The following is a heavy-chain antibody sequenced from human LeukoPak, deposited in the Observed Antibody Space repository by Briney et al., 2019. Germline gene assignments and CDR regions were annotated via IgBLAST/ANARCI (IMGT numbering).Heavy chain of an antibody. V-gene: IGHV3-7*04. J-gene: IGHJ4*02. Sequence: QPGGSLRLSCAASGFTFSNSYMTWFRPPPGKGRERIANIKQDGNEKFYLDSVRGRFTVTRDNAKDSLFLQMNSLTAEDTAVYYGARGDGWLVDYWGQGTLVTVSS. CDR2: IKQDGNEK. CDR3: ARGDGWLVDY. D-gene: IGHD5-24*01. CDR1: GFTFSNSY.